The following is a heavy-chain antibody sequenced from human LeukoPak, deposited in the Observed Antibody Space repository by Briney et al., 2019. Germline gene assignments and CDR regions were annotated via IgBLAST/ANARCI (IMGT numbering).Heavy chain of an antibody. V-gene: IGHV4-39*01. J-gene: IGHJ4*02. CDR3: ARIAAAGKTPFDY. D-gene: IGHD6-13*01. CDR2: IYYSGST. CDR1: GGSISSSSYY. Sequence: SETLSLTCTVSGGSISSSSYYWGWIRQPPGKGLEWIGSIYYSGSTYYNPSLKSRVTISVDTSKNQFSLKLSSVTAADTAVYYCARIAAAGKTPFDYWGQGTLVTVSS.